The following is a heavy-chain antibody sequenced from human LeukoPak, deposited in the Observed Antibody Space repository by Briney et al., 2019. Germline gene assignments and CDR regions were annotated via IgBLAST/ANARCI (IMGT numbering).Heavy chain of an antibody. V-gene: IGHV4-4*07. CDR2: IYTSGST. CDR1: VGSISSYY. CDR3: ARGPPYYDFWSGNNWFDP. Sequence: PSETLSLTCTDPVGSISSYYWGWIPQPAGKGLEWIGHIYTSGSTNYNPSLKSRVTMSVDTSKNQFSLKLSSVTAADTAVYYCARGPPYYDFWSGNNWFDPWGQGTLVTVFS. J-gene: IGHJ5*02. D-gene: IGHD3-3*01.